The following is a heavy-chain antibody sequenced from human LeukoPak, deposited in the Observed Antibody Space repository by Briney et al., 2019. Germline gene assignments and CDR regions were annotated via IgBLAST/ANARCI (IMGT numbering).Heavy chain of an antibody. CDR1: GFTFSSYG. D-gene: IGHD2-21*02. CDR3: ARDLGGCGDRFCSYYFDH. V-gene: IGHV3-33*01. Sequence: PGGSLRLSCGASGFTFSSYGMNWLRQAPGKGLEWVAVIWYDGSHKYYADSAKGRFTISRDNSKNTVSLQMDSLRVEDTALYYCARDLGGCGDRFCSYYFDHRGQGIQVTVSS. CDR2: IWYDGSHK. J-gene: IGHJ4*02.